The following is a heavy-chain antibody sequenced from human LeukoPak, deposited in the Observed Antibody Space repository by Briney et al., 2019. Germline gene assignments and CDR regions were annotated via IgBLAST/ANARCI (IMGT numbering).Heavy chain of an antibody. V-gene: IGHV3-23*01. J-gene: IGHJ5*02. CDR1: GFTFSSYA. CDR3: AKDRRSSGWLRGFDP. CDR2: ISGSGGST. D-gene: IGHD6-19*01. Sequence: GGSLRLSCAASGFTFSSYAMSWVRQAPGKGLEWVSAISGSGGSTYYADSVKGRFTISRDNSKNTLYLQMNSPRAEDTAVYYCAKDRRSSGWLRGFDPWGQGTLVTVSS.